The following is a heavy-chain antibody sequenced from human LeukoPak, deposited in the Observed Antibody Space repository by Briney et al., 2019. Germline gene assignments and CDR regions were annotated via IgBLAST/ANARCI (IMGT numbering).Heavy chain of an antibody. J-gene: IGHJ5*02. CDR2: IIPIFGTA. Sequence: SVKVSCKASGYTFTSYGISWVRQAPGQGLEWMGGIIPIFGTANYAQKFQGRVTITADESTSTAYMELSSLRSEDTAVYYCARTPKNVLRFLEWLPGWFDPWGQGALVTVSS. D-gene: IGHD3-3*01. CDR1: GYTFTSYG. V-gene: IGHV1-69*13. CDR3: ARTPKNVLRFLEWLPGWFDP.